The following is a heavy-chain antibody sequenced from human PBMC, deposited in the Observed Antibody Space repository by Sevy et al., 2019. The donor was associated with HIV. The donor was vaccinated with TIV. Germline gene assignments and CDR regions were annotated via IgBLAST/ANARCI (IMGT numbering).Heavy chain of an antibody. CDR2: INYSGST. J-gene: IGHJ4*02. D-gene: IGHD6-19*01. Sequence: SETLSLTCTVSGGSISSYYCSWIRQPPGKGLEWIGYINYSGSTNYNPSLKSRVTISFDTSKNQFSLKLTSVTAADTAVYYCARDPITVAPYFDYWSQGTLVTVSS. CDR1: GGSISSYY. CDR3: ARDPITVAPYFDY. V-gene: IGHV4-59*01.